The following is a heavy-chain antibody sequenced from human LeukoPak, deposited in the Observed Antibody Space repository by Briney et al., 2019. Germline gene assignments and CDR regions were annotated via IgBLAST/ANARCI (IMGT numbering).Heavy chain of an antibody. J-gene: IGHJ4*02. D-gene: IGHD2-2*02. CDR1: GFTFSSYW. V-gene: IGHV3-7*01. CDR2: IKQDGSGK. CDR3: ARRVYCSSTSCYTLIDY. Sequence: GGSLRLSCAASGFTFSSYWMSWVRQAPGKGLEWVANIKQDGSGKYYVDSVKGRFTISRDNAKNSLYLQMNSLRVEDTAVYYCARRVYCSSTSCYTLIDYWGQGTLVTVSS.